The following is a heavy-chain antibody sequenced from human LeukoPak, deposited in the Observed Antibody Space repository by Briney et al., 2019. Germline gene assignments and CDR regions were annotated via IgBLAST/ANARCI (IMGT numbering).Heavy chain of an antibody. D-gene: IGHD3-22*01. J-gene: IGHJ2*01. CDR2: ITASSGGT. CDR1: GFTFSSYA. CDR3: AKIRFYYDSSFDYWYFDL. V-gene: IGHV3-23*01. Sequence: GGSLRLSCAASGFTFSSYAMGWVRQAPRKGLEWVSGITASSGGTYYADSVKGRFTISRDNSKNTLYLQINRLRAEDTAIYFCAKIRFYYDSSFDYWYFDLWGRGTLVTVSS.